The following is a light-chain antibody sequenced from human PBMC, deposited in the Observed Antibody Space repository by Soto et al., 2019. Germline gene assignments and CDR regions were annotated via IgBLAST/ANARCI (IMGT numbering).Light chain of an antibody. J-gene: IGLJ3*02. V-gene: IGLV2-14*01. Sequence: QSALTQPASVSGSPGQSITISCTGTSSDVGGYNYVSWYQQHPGKAPKLMIYEVSNRPSGVSNRFPGSKSGNTASLTISGLQAEDEADYYCSSYTRSSTRVFGGGTKLTVL. CDR3: SSYTRSSTRV. CDR1: SSDVGGYNY. CDR2: EVS.